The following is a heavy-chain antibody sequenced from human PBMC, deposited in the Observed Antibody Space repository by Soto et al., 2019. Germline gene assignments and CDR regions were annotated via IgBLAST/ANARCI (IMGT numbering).Heavy chain of an antibody. J-gene: IGHJ4*02. V-gene: IGHV4-4*02. CDR2: IYRTGST. D-gene: IGHD1-7*01. CDR1: GGSFTSNNW. CDR3: ASRDPGTSVDY. Sequence: AETLSLTCAVSGGSFTSNNWWTWVRQPPGQGLEWIGEIYRTGSTNYNPSLKSRVTISLDKSENQFSLKVTSLTAADTAVYYCASRDPGTSVDYWGQGTLVTVSS.